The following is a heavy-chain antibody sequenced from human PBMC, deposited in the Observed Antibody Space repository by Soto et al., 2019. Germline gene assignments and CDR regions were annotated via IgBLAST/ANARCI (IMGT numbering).Heavy chain of an antibody. CDR1: GFTISNNA. D-gene: IGHD2-15*01. CDR2: ISHDGSNQ. J-gene: IGHJ4*02. CDR3: ARERECSGGTCQRHPVAFDS. V-gene: IGHV3-30*04. Sequence: QVQLVESGGGVVQPGRSLTLSCAASGFTISNNAMHWVRQAPGKGLEWVAVISHDGSNQDYADSVKGRFTISRDNSEDTLYLQMSSLRVDDTALYYGARERECSGGTCQRHPVAFDSWGQGTLVTVSS.